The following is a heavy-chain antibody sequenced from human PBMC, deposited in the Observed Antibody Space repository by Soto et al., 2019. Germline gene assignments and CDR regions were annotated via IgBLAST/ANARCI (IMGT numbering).Heavy chain of an antibody. Sequence: QVQLVQSGAEVKKPGSSVKVSCKASGGSFGNSAINWVRQTPGQGLEWLGGFIPVYRTLNYAQKFQGRVTITTDESTDTAYMTLSSLATDDTAVNYCATGVIWIGYFTVDSWGQGTRVTLSS. J-gene: IGHJ4*02. D-gene: IGHD3-3*01. CDR2: FIPVYRTL. CDR3: ATGVIWIGYFTVDS. V-gene: IGHV1-69*01. CDR1: GGSFGNSA.